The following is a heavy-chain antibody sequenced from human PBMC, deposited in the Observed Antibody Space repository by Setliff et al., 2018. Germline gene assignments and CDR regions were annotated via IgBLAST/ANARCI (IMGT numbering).Heavy chain of an antibody. CDR3: ARLVRYCTRTSCQRTSGAEL. D-gene: IGHD2-2*01. CDR1: GYRFSTYG. J-gene: IGHJ4*02. Sequence: ASVKVSCKASGYRFSTYGISWVRQAPGQGLEWMAWVSDNNGNTNYAKSFQGRVTLTTDASTSTAYLEVRSLTSDDTAIYYCARLVRYCTRTSCQRTSGAELWGQGTLVTVSS. V-gene: IGHV1-18*01. CDR2: VSDNNGNT.